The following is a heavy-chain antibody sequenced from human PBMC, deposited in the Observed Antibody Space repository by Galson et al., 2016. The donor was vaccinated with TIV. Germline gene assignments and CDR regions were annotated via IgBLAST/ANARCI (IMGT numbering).Heavy chain of an antibody. CDR2: IDWDGGN. J-gene: IGHJ3*02. D-gene: IGHD2-21*01. CDR3: ARNPLILWCAFDS. Sequence: ALVKPTQTLTLTCTLSGFSLSTSGVRVSWIRQPPGKALEWLARIDWDGGNFYSTSLKPSPTISKDNSKNQVVLTMTNMDPVDTALYYCARNPLILWCAFDSWGQGTMVTVSS. CDR1: GFSLSTSGVR. V-gene: IGHV2-70*04.